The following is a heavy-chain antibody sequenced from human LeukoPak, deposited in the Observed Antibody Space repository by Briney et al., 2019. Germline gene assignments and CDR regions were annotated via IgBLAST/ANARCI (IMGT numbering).Heavy chain of an antibody. D-gene: IGHD2-2*01. CDR1: GYTFTSYG. CDR3: ARSDIVVVPAAEWAFDI. V-gene: IGHV1-18*01. Sequence: ASVKVSCKASGYTFTSYGISWVRQAPGQGLEWMGWISAYNGNTNYAQKLQGRVTMTTDTSTSTAYMELRSLRSDDTAVYYCARSDIVVVPAAEWAFDIWGQGTMVTVSS. CDR2: ISAYNGNT. J-gene: IGHJ3*02.